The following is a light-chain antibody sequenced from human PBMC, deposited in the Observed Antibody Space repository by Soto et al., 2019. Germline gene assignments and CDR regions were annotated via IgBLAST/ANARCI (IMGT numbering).Light chain of an antibody. J-gene: IGKJ4*01. CDR1: QSVTSSY. CDR3: QQYGSSPLT. CDR2: CAS. V-gene: IGKV3-20*01. Sequence: EIVLTQSPGTLSLSPGERATLSCRASQSVTSSYLAWYQQKPGQAPRLIIYCASSSATVIPDRFSGSGSGTDFTLTISRLEPEDFAVYYCQQYGSSPLTFGGGTKVEIK.